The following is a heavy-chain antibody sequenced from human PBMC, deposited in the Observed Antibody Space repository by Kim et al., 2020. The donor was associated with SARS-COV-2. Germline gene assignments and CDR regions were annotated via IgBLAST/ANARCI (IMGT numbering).Heavy chain of an antibody. Sequence: SETLSLTCAVYGGSFSGYYWSWIRQPPGKGLEWIGEINHSGSTNYNPSLKSRVTISVDTSKNQFSRKLSSVTAADTAVYYCARGLLAAAGDFDYWGQGTLVTVSS. J-gene: IGHJ4*02. V-gene: IGHV4-34*01. D-gene: IGHD6-13*01. CDR1: GGSFSGYY. CDR3: ARGLLAAAGDFDY. CDR2: INHSGST.